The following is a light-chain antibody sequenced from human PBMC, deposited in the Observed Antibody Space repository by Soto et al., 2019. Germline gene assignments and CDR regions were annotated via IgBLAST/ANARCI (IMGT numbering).Light chain of an antibody. V-gene: IGKV3-15*01. CDR2: VAS. CDR3: QQYNNWPPWT. J-gene: IGKJ1*01. Sequence: EIVMTQSPATLSVSPGERATLSCRARQSVSSYLAWYQQKPGQAPRLLIYVASTRDTAIPARFSGSGSGTEFNLTIRSLQSEDFAVYYCQQYNNWPPWTFGQGTKVEIK. CDR1: QSVSSY.